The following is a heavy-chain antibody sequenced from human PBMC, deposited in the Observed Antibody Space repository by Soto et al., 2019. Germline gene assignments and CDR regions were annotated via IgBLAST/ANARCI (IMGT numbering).Heavy chain of an antibody. CDR3: ARTAENNWFDP. J-gene: IGHJ5*02. Sequence: SETLSLTCTVSGGSISSGDYYWSWIRQPPGKGLEWIGYIYYSGSTYYNPSLKSRVTISVDTPKNQFSLKLSSVTAADTAVYYCARTAENNWFDPWGQGTLVTVSS. CDR2: IYYSGST. V-gene: IGHV4-30-4*01. CDR1: GGSISSGDYY. D-gene: IGHD6-19*01.